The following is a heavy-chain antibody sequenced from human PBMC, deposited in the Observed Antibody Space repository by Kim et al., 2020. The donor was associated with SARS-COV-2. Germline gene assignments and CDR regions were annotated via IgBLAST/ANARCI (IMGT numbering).Heavy chain of an antibody. CDR2: ISDSGNS. V-gene: IGHV4-31*03. Sequence: SETLSLTCSVSGGSIRSGGKFWTWIRQHPAKGLEWIGYISDSGNSHYSPSLRSRVSISLQTSENQFSLVLTSVTAADTAVYYCARGQPLDYWGQGILVTV. J-gene: IGHJ4*02. CDR3: ARGQPLDY. D-gene: IGHD2-2*01. CDR1: GGSIRSGGKF.